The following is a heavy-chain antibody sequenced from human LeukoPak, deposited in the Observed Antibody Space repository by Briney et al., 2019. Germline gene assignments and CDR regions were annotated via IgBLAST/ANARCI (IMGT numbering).Heavy chain of an antibody. V-gene: IGHV1-3*01. Sequence: ASVKVSCKASGYTFTNYAMHWVRQAPGQRLEWMGWINAGDGNTQFSQNFQGRVTFTRDTSASTVYMELSSLRSEDTAVYYCVRGYCSRTSCQYYLEYWGQGTLVTVSS. CDR1: GYTFTNYA. D-gene: IGHD2-2*01. J-gene: IGHJ4*02. CDR2: INAGDGNT. CDR3: VRGYCSRTSCQYYLEY.